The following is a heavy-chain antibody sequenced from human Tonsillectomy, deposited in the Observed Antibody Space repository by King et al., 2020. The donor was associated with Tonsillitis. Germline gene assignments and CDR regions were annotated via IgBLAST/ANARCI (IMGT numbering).Heavy chain of an antibody. CDR2: ISSSSSTI. Sequence: VQLVESGGGLVQPGGSLRLSCAASGFTFSSYSMNWVRQAPGKGLEWVSYISSSSSTIYYADSVKGRFTISRDNAKNSLYLQMNSLRAEDTAVYYCARVDPLDYWGQGTLVTVSS. J-gene: IGHJ4*02. CDR1: GFTFSSYS. D-gene: IGHD3/OR15-3a*01. V-gene: IGHV3-48*01. CDR3: ARVDPLDY.